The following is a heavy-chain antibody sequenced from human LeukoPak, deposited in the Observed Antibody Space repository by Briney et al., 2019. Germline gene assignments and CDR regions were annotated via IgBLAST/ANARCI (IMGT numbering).Heavy chain of an antibody. CDR2: NYHSGST. D-gene: IGHD3-3*01. CDR1: GYSISSGYY. Sequence: SETLSLTCTVSGYSISSGYYWGWIRQPPGKGLEWIGSNYHSGSTYYKPSLKSRVTISVDTSKNEFSLKLSSVTAADTDVYYCARVAYYDFWSGYGDYYYYYMDVWGKGTTFTVSS. V-gene: IGHV4-38-2*02. CDR3: ARVAYYDFWSGYGDYYYYYMDV. J-gene: IGHJ6*03.